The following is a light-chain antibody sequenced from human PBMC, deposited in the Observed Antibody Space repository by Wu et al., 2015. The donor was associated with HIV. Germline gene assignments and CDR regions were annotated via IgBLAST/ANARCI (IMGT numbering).Light chain of an antibody. V-gene: IGKV1-5*03. CDR1: QSISSW. J-gene: IGKJ1*01. CDR3: QQYNNYPWT. Sequence: DIQMTQSPSTLSASLGDRVTITCRASQSISSWLAWYQRKPGKAPNLLIYKASTLKSGVPSRFSGSGSGTEFTLTISSLQPDDFATYYCQQYNNYPWTFGQGPRRKSN. CDR2: KAS.